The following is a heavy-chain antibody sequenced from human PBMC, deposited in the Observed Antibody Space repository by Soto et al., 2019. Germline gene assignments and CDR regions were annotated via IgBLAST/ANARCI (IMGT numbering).Heavy chain of an antibody. Sequence: SETLSLTCAVCGYSIRSGYSWGSIRQPPGKGLELIGSIYHSGSTYYTPSLKRRVTISVDTSKNQFSLKLSSVTAADTAVYYCARAIVVVPAAIPDYYYYYGMDVWGQGTTVT. CDR2: IYHSGST. CDR3: ARAIVVVPAAIPDYYYYYGMDV. CDR1: GYSIRSGYS. J-gene: IGHJ6*02. V-gene: IGHV4-38-2*01. D-gene: IGHD2-2*02.